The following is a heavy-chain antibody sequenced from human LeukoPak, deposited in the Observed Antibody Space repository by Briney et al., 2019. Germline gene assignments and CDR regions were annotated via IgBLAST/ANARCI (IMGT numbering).Heavy chain of an antibody. CDR2: IYYSGST. D-gene: IGHD3-10*01. CDR3: ARNRRWFGELEWAFDI. Sequence: SETLSLTCTVSGGSISNSSYYWGWIRQPPGKGLEWIGSIYYSGSTYYNPSLKSRVTISVDTSKNQFSLKLSSVTAADTAVYYCARNRRWFGELEWAFDIWGQGTMVTVSS. J-gene: IGHJ3*02. CDR1: GGSISNSSYY. V-gene: IGHV4-39*07.